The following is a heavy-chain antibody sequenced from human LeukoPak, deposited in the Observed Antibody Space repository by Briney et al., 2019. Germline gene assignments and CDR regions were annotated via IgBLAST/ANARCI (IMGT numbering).Heavy chain of an antibody. V-gene: IGHV1-2*02. J-gene: IGHJ4*02. D-gene: IGHD3-10*01. Sequence: ASVKVSCKASGYTFTGYYMHWVRQAPGQGLEWMGWINPNSGGTNYAQKFQGRVTMTRDTSISTAYMELSRLRSDDAAVYYCAPRIDYSGSKGERFDYWGQGTLVTVSS. CDR1: GYTFTGYY. CDR3: APRIDYSGSKGERFDY. CDR2: INPNSGGT.